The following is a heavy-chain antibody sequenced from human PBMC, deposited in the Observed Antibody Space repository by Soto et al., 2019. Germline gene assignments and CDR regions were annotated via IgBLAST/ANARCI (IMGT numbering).Heavy chain of an antibody. CDR3: ARHLPQTGDLDY. J-gene: IGHJ4*02. Sequence: GESLKISCQGSGYSFDSYWIGWVRQMPGKDLEWMGIIYPGDSDTRYSPSFQGQVTISADKSLSTAYLQWSSLKASDTAMYYCARHLPQTGDLDYWGQGTLVTVSS. CDR1: GYSFDSYW. CDR2: IYPGDSDT. D-gene: IGHD7-27*01. V-gene: IGHV5-51*01.